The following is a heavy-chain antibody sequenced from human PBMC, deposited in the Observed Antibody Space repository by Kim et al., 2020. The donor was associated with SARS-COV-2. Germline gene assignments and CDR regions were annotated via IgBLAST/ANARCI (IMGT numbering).Heavy chain of an antibody. CDR2: ISAYNGNT. D-gene: IGHD6-6*01. CDR3: ARDVAARLAPPSTTWYYGMDV. CDR1: GYTFTSYG. V-gene: IGHV1-18*01. Sequence: ASVKVSCKASGYTFTSYGISWVRQAPGQGLEWMGWISAYNGNTNYAQKLQGRVTMTTDTSTSTAYMELRSLRSDDTAVYYCARDVAARLAPPSTTWYYGMDVWGQGTTVTVSS. J-gene: IGHJ6*02.